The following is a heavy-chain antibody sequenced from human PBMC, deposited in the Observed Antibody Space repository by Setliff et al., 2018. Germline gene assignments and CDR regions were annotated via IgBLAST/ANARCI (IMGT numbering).Heavy chain of an antibody. CDR2: VYHTGTA. J-gene: IGHJ4*02. V-gene: IGHV4-59*01. CDR1: GDSIITTYF. Sequence: PSATLSLTCTVSGDSIITTYFWSWIRQPPGKGLEFIGYVYHTGTANYDPSLESRVTLSVDTSKNQFSLKLSSVTAADTAVYYCARGGTYRYFDYWGQGTPVTVSS. D-gene: IGHD2-15*01. CDR3: ARGGTYRYFDY.